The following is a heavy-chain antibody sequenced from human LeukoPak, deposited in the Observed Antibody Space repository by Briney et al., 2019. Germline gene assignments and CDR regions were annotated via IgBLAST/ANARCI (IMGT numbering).Heavy chain of an antibody. D-gene: IGHD6-6*01. CDR1: GYDFTNYW. CDR3: ARHGGSSLLDAFDI. CDR2: IYPGDSDT. V-gene: IGHV5-51*01. J-gene: IGHJ3*02. Sequence: PGESLKISCKGSGYDFTNYWIGWVRQMPGKGLEWMGIIYPGDSDTRYGPSFQGQVAISADKSISTVHLQWSSLQASDTAMYYCARHGGSSLLDAFDIWGQGTMVTVSS.